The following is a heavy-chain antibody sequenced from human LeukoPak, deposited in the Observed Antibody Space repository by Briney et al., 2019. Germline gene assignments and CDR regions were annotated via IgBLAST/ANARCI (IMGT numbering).Heavy chain of an antibody. J-gene: IGHJ4*02. D-gene: IGHD6-19*01. CDR2: INPNSGGT. CDR1: GYTFTGYY. CDR3: ARAEVSGWLYHFDY. V-gene: IGHV1-2*06. Sequence: GATVKVSCKASGYTFTGYYMHWVRQAPGQGLEWMGRINPNSGGTNYAQKFQGRVTMTRDTSISTAYMELSRLRSDDTAVYYCARAEVSGWLYHFDYWGQGTLVTVSS.